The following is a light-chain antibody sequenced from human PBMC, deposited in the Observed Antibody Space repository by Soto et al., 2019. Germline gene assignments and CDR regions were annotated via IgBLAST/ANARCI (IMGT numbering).Light chain of an antibody. V-gene: IGLV2-14*01. CDR2: DVS. CDR3: CSYTTSNTRQIA. Sequence: QSVLTQPASVSGSPGQSITISCTGTSSDVCGYNYVSWYQQHPGKAPKFMIYDVSNRPSGVSNRFSGSKSGNTASLTISGLQAEDEADYYCCSYTTSNTRQIAFGTGTKVTV. CDR1: SSDVCGYNY. J-gene: IGLJ1*01.